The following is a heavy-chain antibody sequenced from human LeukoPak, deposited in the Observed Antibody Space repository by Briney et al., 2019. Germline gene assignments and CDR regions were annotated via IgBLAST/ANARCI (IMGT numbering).Heavy chain of an antibody. J-gene: IGHJ6*02. CDR3: ARGPLGYCSGGSCYPDYYYGMDV. Sequence: ASVKVSCKASGYTFTSYDINWVRQATGQGLEWMGWMNPNSGNTGYAQKFQGRVTMTRNTSISIAYMELSSLRSEDTAVYYCARGPLGYCSGGSCYPDYYYGMDVWGQGTTVTVSS. CDR1: GYTFTSYD. V-gene: IGHV1-8*01. CDR2: MNPNSGNT. D-gene: IGHD2-15*01.